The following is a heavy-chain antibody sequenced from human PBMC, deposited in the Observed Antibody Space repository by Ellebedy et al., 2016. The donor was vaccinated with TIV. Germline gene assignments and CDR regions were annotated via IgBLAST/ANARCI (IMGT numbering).Heavy chain of an antibody. J-gene: IGHJ4*02. CDR2: MKYDEIES. CDR3: ARGGIYDYGDYPDF. Sequence: PGGSLRLSCAASGFTFSRFWTGWIRQAPGKGLEWVAHMKYDEIESYYANSVKGRFTISRDNARNSLYLQMKSLRVDDTAMYYCARGGIYDYGDYPDFWGQGTLVTVSS. D-gene: IGHD4-17*01. CDR1: GFTFSRFW. V-gene: IGHV3-7*02.